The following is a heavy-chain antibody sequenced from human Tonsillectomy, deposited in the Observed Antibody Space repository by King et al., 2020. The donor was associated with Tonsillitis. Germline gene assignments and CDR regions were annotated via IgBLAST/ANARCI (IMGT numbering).Heavy chain of an antibody. CDR3: ARVGRADY. CDR2: IIPIFGTA. J-gene: IGHJ4*02. V-gene: IGHV1-69*01. CDR1: GGTFSSYG. Sequence: QLVQSGAEVKKPGSSVKVSCKASGGTFSSYGISWVRQAPGQGLEWMGVIIPIFGTANYAQKFQGRVTITADESTSTDFMEQSRLRSEDTAVYYCARVGRADYWGQGPLVTASS.